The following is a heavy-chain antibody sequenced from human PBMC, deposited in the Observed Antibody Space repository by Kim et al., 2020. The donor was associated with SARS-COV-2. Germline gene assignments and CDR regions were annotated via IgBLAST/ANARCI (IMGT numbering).Heavy chain of an antibody. CDR3: ARDSLGTVTNLPDY. V-gene: IGHV3-21*01. Sequence: GGYLRLSCAASGFTFSSYNMNWVRQAPGKGLEWVSYISGSSSYIYYADSVKGRFTISRDNAKNSLYLQMNSLRAEDTAVYYCARDSLGTVTNLPDYWGQGTLVTVSS. J-gene: IGHJ4*02. D-gene: IGHD4-17*01. CDR1: GFTFSSYN. CDR2: ISGSSSYI.